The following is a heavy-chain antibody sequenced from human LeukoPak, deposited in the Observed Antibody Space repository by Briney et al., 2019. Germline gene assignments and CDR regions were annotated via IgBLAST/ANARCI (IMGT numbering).Heavy chain of an antibody. J-gene: IGHJ4*02. D-gene: IGHD3-10*01. CDR2: INSVGRTT. CDR1: VFTFSSYW. Sequence: GGSLRLSCAASVFTFSSYWMHWVRQVPGQGQVWVSRINSVGRTTNYADSVKGRFTISRDNAKDTLYLQMSSLRAEDTAVYYCARPGPYYAFDYWGQGILVTVSS. CDR3: ARPGPYYAFDY. V-gene: IGHV3-74*01.